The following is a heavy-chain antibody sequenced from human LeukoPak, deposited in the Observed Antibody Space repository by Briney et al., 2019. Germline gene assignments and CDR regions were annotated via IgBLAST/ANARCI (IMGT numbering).Heavy chain of an antibody. Sequence: GGSLRLSCAASGFTVSSNYMSWVRQAPGKGLEWVAVISYDGSNKYYADSVKGRFTISRDNSKNTLYLQMNSLRAEDTAVYYCARVPTRDSHNWFDPWGQGTLVTVSS. CDR3: ARVPTRDSHNWFDP. J-gene: IGHJ5*02. CDR1: GFTVSSNY. V-gene: IGHV3-30-3*01. D-gene: IGHD2-21*01. CDR2: ISYDGSNK.